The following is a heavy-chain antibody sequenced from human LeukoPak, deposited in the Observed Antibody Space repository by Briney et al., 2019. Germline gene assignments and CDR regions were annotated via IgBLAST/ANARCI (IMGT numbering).Heavy chain of an antibody. Sequence: GWSLRLSCAASGFTFSGYAMHWVRQAPGKGLEWVAVISYDGSNKYYADSVKGRFTISRDNSKNTLYLQMNSLRAEDTAVYYCARDDSGDYLFDYWGQGTLVTVSS. V-gene: IGHV3-30-3*01. CDR3: ARDDSGDYLFDY. CDR2: ISYDGSNK. J-gene: IGHJ4*02. CDR1: GFTFSGYA. D-gene: IGHD4-17*01.